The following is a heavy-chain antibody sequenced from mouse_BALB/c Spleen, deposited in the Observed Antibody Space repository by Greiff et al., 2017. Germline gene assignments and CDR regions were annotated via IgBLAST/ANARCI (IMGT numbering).Heavy chain of an antibody. V-gene: IGHV1-69*02. CDR1: GYTFTSYW. D-gene: IGHD1-2*01. CDR3: TRRGYGPFAY. CDR2: IYPSDSYT. J-gene: IGHJ3*01. Sequence: QVQLQQPGAELVRPGASVKLSCKASGYTFTSYWINWVKQRPGQGLEWIGNIYPSDSYTNYNQKFKDKATLTVDKSSSTAYMQLSSPTSEDSAVYYCTRRGYGPFAYWGQGTLVTVSA.